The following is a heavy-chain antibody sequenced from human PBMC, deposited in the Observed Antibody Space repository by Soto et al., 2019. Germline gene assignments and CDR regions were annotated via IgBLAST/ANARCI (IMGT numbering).Heavy chain of an antibody. D-gene: IGHD3-9*01. CDR2: ISYDGSNK. Sequence: QVQLVESGGGVVQPGRSLRLSCAASGFTFSSYGMHWVRQAPGKGLEWVAVISYDGSNKYYADSVKGRFTISRDNSKNTLYLQMNSLRADDTAVYYCAKVGGDYDILTGYSSPFDYWGQGTLVTVSS. CDR3: AKVGGDYDILTGYSSPFDY. V-gene: IGHV3-30*18. CDR1: GFTFSSYG. J-gene: IGHJ4*02.